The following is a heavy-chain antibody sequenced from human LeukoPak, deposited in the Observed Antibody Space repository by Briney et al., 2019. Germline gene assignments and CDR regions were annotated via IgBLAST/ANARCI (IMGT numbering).Heavy chain of an antibody. CDR3: AREIRDGIDAFDI. J-gene: IGHJ3*02. CDR2: IYYSGRT. Sequence: PSETLSLTCTVSGGSISSYYWSWVRQPPGKGLEWIGYIYYSGRTNYNPSLKSRGTILVDTSKNQFSLKLSSVTAADTAVYYCAREIRDGIDAFDIWGQGTMVTVSS. CDR1: GGSISSYY. V-gene: IGHV4-59*01. D-gene: IGHD1-1*01.